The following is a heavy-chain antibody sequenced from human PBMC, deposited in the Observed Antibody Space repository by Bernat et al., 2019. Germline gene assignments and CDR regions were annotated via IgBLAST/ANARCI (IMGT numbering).Heavy chain of an antibody. D-gene: IGHD2-8*01. J-gene: IGHJ4*02. Sequence: QVQLVESGGGVVQPGRSLRLSCAASGFTFSSYGMHWVRQAPVKGLEWVAVIWYDGSNKYYVDSVQGRFFISRDNSKNMVYLQMNSLRADDTAVDYCARLGQKWSLDYWSPGALVTVSS. CDR3: ARLGQKWSLDY. V-gene: IGHV3-33*01. CDR2: IWYDGSNK. CDR1: GFTFSSYG.